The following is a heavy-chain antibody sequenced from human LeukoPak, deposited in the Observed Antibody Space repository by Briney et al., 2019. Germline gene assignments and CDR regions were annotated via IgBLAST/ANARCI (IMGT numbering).Heavy chain of an antibody. CDR1: GFTFSSYS. D-gene: IGHD6-13*01. J-gene: IGHJ4*02. Sequence: GGSLRLSCAASGFTFSSYSMNWVRQAPGKGLEWVSSISSSSSYIYYADSVKGRFTISRDNAKNSLYLQMNSLRAEDTAVYYCARAPIGYSSSWGVLNYFDYWGQGTLVTVSS. CDR2: ISSSSSYI. V-gene: IGHV3-21*01. CDR3: ARAPIGYSSSWGVLNYFDY.